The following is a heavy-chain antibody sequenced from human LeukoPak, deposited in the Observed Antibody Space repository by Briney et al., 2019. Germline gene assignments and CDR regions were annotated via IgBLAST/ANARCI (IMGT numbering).Heavy chain of an antibody. D-gene: IGHD1-26*01. CDR3: ARDNLEEPFDP. CDR2: ISTYNGNT. J-gene: IGHJ5*02. CDR1: GYTFNSYD. V-gene: IGHV1-18*01. Sequence: ASVKVSCKASGYTFNSYDISWVRQAPGQGLEWMAWISTYNGNTNYALKVQGRATMTTDTSTSTAYMELRSLRSDDTAMYYCARDNLEEPFDPWGQGTLVTVSS.